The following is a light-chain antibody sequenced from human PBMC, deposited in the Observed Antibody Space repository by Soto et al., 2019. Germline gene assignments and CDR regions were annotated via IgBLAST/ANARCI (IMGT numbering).Light chain of an antibody. J-gene: IGKJ1*01. CDR2: DAS. Sequence: EIVMTQSPATLSVSPGEGATLSCRASQYIGSAVAWYHQRSGQAPRLLIFDASIRVPTTPARFSGSVSGTEFTLTISSLESEDFAVYFCQQYGDRPRTFGQGTKVDNK. CDR3: QQYGDRPRT. V-gene: IGKV3-15*01. CDR1: QYIGSA.